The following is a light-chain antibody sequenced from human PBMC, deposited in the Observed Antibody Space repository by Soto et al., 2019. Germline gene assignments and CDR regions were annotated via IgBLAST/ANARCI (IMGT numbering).Light chain of an antibody. V-gene: IGKV3-20*01. J-gene: IGKJ4*01. Sequence: EIVLTQSPGTLSLSPGERATLSCRASQSVNSAYVAWYQKKPGLPPRLLMYGTSNRVTGIPDRFSGSGSVTDLTLSISRLEPEDFAVYYCQHYGSSSTFGGGTKVEIK. CDR3: QHYGSSST. CDR1: QSVNSAY. CDR2: GTS.